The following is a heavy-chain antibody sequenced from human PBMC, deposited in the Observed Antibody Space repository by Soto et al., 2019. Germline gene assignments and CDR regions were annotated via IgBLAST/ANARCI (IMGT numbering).Heavy chain of an antibody. D-gene: IGHD6-19*01. V-gene: IGHV4-39*07. Sequence: SETLSLTCTVSGGSISSSSYYWGWIRQPPGKGLEWIGSIYYSGSTYYNPSLKSRVTISVDTSKNQFSLKLTSVTAADTAVYYCARYTLNSGWSDYWGLGTLVTVSS. J-gene: IGHJ4*02. CDR2: IYYSGST. CDR1: GGSISSSSYY. CDR3: ARYTLNSGWSDY.